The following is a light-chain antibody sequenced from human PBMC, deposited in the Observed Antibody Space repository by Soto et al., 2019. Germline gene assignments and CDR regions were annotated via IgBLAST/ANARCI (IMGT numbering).Light chain of an antibody. J-gene: IGKJ4*01. V-gene: IGKV3-11*01. Sequence: EIVLTQSPATLSLSPGERATLSCRASQSVDSYLTWYQQRPGQAPRLLIYDVSKSATGIPVRFSGSGSGTDFNLTISSLEPEDVAMYYCQQRRNWPLTFGGGTKVEIK. CDR2: DVS. CDR1: QSVDSY. CDR3: QQRRNWPLT.